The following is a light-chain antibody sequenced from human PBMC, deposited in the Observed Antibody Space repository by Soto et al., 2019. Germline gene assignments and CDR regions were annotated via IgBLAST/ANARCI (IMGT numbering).Light chain of an antibody. V-gene: IGLV2-14*01. CDR3: CSYTRSNSLVL. CDR1: SSDVGGSDY. J-gene: IGLJ2*01. Sequence: QSVLTQPASVSGSPGQSITISCIGTSSDVGGSDYVSWYQQHPGKAPKLVIYDVSNRPSGVSDRFSGSKSGNTASLTISGLQAEDGADYYCCSYTRSNSLVLFGGGTKLTVL. CDR2: DVS.